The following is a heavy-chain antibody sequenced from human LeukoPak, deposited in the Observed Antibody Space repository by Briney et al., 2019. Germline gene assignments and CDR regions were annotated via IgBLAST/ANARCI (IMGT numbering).Heavy chain of an antibody. CDR3: AREFGVAAAGHYYYYYGMDV. D-gene: IGHD6-13*01. V-gene: IGHV1-18*01. CDR1: GYTFSSYR. Sequence: ASVKVSCKASGYTFSSYRISWARQAPGQGLEWMGRISAYNGNTNYAQKFQGRVTMTTDTSTSTAYMELRSLRSDDTVVYHCAREFGVAAAGHYYYYYGMDVWGQGTTVTVSS. CDR2: ISAYNGNT. J-gene: IGHJ6*02.